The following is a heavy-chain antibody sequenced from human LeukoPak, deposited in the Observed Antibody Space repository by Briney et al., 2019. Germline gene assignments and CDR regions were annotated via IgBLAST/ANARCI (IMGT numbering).Heavy chain of an antibody. Sequence: ASETLSLTCTVSGGSISSYYWSWIRQPPGKGLEWIGYIYHSGSTKYNPSLKSRVTISMDKSKNQFSLKLSSVTAADTAVYYCARQDYYDTGTWYFDLWGRGTLVTVSS. D-gene: IGHD3-22*01. CDR2: IYHSGST. CDR3: ARQDYYDTGTWYFDL. CDR1: GGSISSYY. V-gene: IGHV4-59*12. J-gene: IGHJ2*01.